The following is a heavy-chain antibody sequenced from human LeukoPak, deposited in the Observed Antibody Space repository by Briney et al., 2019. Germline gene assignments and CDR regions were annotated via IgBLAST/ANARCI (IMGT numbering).Heavy chain of an antibody. CDR2: INTYKGNT. J-gene: IGHJ3*02. V-gene: IGHV1-18*01. CDR1: GYTFTSYG. CDR3: ARDLVYFDNSGLRWDDTFDI. Sequence: ASVKVSCKASGYTFTSYGISWVRQAPGQGLEWIGWINTYKGNTNYAQKLQGRVTMTTDTSTSTAYRELRSLTSADTAVYYCARDLVYFDNSGLRWDDTFDIWGQGTMVTVSS. D-gene: IGHD3-22*01.